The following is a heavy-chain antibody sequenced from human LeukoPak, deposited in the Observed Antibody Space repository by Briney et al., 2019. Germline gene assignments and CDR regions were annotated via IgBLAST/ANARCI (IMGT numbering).Heavy chain of an antibody. D-gene: IGHD4-17*01. Sequence: GGSLRLSCAASGFTFSSYAMSWVRQAPGKGLEWVSAISGSGGSTYCADSVKGRFTISRDNSKNTLYLQMNSLRAEDTAVYYCAKGDGDYEDAFDIWGQGTMVTVSS. CDR2: ISGSGGST. V-gene: IGHV3-23*01. CDR3: AKGDGDYEDAFDI. CDR1: GFTFSSYA. J-gene: IGHJ3*02.